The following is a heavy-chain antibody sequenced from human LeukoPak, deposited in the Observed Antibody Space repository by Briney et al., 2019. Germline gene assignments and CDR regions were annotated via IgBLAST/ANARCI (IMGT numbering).Heavy chain of an antibody. CDR1: GYTFTGYY. Sequence: ASVKVSCKASGYTFTGYYMHWVRQAPGQGLEWMGWINPNSGGTNYAQKFQGRVTMTRDTSISTAYMELSRLRSDDTAVYYCARGGGVLRFLEWLLFDFDYWGQGTLVTVSS. CDR2: INPNSGGT. J-gene: IGHJ4*02. CDR3: ARGGGVLRFLEWLLFDFDY. D-gene: IGHD3-3*01. V-gene: IGHV1-2*02.